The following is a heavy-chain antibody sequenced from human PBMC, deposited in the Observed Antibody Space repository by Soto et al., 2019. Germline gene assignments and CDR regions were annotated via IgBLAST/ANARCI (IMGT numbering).Heavy chain of an antibody. J-gene: IGHJ6*02. CDR3: ARYCTNGVCYNPSYYYYGMDV. CDR1: GYTFTSYG. D-gene: IGHD2-8*01. Sequence: ASVKVSCKASGYTFTSYGISWVRQAPGQGLEWMGWISAYNGNTNYAQKLQGRVTMTTDTSTSTAYMELRSLRSDDTAVYYCARYCTNGVCYNPSYYYYGMDVWGQGTTVTVSS. V-gene: IGHV1-18*01. CDR2: ISAYNGNT.